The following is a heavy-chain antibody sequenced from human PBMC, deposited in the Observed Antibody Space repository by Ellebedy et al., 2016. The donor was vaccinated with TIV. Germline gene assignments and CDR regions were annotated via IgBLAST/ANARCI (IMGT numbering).Heavy chain of an antibody. CDR3: ARGGLNLWWDF. V-gene: IGHV1-3*01. Sequence: ASVKVSCKASGYTFSVYAMHWVRQAPGQRLEWMGWIIAGNGNTKYSQKFQGRVSITRDTSASTAYMELSSLRSEDTAVYYCARGGLNLWWDFWGQGTLVTVSS. D-gene: IGHD2-21*01. CDR1: GYTFSVYA. CDR2: IIAGNGNT. J-gene: IGHJ4*02.